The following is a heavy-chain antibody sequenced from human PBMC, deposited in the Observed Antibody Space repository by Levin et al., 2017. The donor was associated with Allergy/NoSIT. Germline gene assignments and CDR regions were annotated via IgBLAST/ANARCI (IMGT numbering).Heavy chain of an antibody. CDR3: TTPEFIASSGHPTTGDY. J-gene: IGHJ4*02. V-gene: IGHV3-15*01. CDR2: IKTNADGGTT. D-gene: IGHD3-3*01. Sequence: GESLKISCAASGFSFSKAWLSWVRQAPGKGLEWLGRIKTNADGGTTDYAAPVEGRFTISRDDSKNTMYLQMNSLETEDSGVYYCTTPEFIASSGHPTTGDYWGQGTLVTVSS. CDR1: GFSFSKAW.